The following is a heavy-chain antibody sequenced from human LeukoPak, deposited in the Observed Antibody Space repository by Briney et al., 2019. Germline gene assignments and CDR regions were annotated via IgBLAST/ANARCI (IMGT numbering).Heavy chain of an antibody. CDR1: GFTFSSYA. Sequence: QPGGSLRLSCAASGFTFSSYAMSWVRQAPGKGLEWVSAISGSGGSTYYADSVKGRFTISRDNSKNTLYLQMNSLRAEDTAVYYCAEPAYCSSTSCLNWFDPWGQGTLVTVSS. J-gene: IGHJ5*02. CDR2: ISGSGGST. CDR3: AEPAYCSSTSCLNWFDP. V-gene: IGHV3-23*01. D-gene: IGHD2-2*01.